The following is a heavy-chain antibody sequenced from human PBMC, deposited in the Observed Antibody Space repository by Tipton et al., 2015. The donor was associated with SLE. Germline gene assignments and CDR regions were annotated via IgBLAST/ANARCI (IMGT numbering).Heavy chain of an antibody. CDR2: INHSGTT. J-gene: IGHJ3*02. D-gene: IGHD3-3*01. CDR1: GGSFSGYY. CDR3: ARGGSKHYDFWGRQMGPHAFDI. V-gene: IGHV4-34*01. Sequence: GLVKPSETLSLTCGVYGGSFSGYYWSWVRQPPGKGLEWIGEINHSGTTNYNPSLKSRVTISVDTSKNQFSLRLRSVTAADTAVYYCARGGSKHYDFWGRQMGPHAFDIWGQETKVTVSS.